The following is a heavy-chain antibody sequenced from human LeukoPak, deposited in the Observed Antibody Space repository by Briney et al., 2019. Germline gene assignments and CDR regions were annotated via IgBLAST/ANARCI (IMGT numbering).Heavy chain of an antibody. V-gene: IGHV3-48*01. Sequence: LPGGSLRLSCAASGFTFSSYSMNWVRQAPGKGLEWVSYISSSSSTIYYADSVKGRFTISRDNSKNTLYLQMNSLRAEDTAVYYCARERDSSGWQFDYWGQGTLVTVSS. J-gene: IGHJ4*02. CDR3: ARERDSSGWQFDY. CDR1: GFTFSSYS. D-gene: IGHD6-19*01. CDR2: ISSSSSTI.